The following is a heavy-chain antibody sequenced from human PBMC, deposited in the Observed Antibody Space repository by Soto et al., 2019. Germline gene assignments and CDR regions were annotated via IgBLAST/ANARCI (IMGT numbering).Heavy chain of an antibody. V-gene: IGHV1-2*02. J-gene: IGHJ5*02. CDR1: GYTFTESS. CDR3: ARDLGGYDLYGPDT. D-gene: IGHD5-12*01. Sequence: AASVKVSCKASGYTFTESSMHWLRQAPGQGLEWMGWINLNSGDTNYAEKFRGRVTMTRDTSIITAYMELTRLKSDDTAVYYCARDLGGYDLYGPDTWGQGTLVTVSS. CDR2: INLNSGDT.